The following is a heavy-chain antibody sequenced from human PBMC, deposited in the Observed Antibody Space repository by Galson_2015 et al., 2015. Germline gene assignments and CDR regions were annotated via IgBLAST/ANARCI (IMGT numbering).Heavy chain of an antibody. CDR2: INSDESST. CDR3: ARGGSYSTSSLDY. J-gene: IGHJ4*02. Sequence: SLRLSCAASGFSFSSYWMHWVRQAPGKGLVWVSRINSDESSTSYADSVKGRFTISRDNAKNTLYLQMNSLRAEDTAVYYCARGGSYSTSSLDYWGQGTLVTVSS. D-gene: IGHD6-6*01. V-gene: IGHV3-74*01. CDR1: GFSFSSYW.